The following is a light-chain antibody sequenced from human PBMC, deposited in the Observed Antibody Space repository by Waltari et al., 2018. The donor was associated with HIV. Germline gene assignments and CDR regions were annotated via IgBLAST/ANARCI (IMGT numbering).Light chain of an antibody. CDR2: DAS. CDR1: QSVDRRL. CDR3: HQYGSFPLT. Sequence: EIVLTQSPGTLSLSPGDRATLSCRASQSVDRRLLAWYQQKPGQPPRLLIYDASIRAPGIPDRFGGSGSGADFTLTISRLEPEDFALYYCHQYGSFPLTFGGGTKVEI. J-gene: IGKJ4*01. V-gene: IGKV3-20*01.